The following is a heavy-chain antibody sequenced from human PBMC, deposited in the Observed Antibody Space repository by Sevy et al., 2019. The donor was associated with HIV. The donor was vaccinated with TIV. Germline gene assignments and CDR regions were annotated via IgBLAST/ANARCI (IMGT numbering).Heavy chain of an antibody. J-gene: IGHJ3*02. V-gene: IGHV4-59*01. CDR2: IYYSGST. CDR1: GGSISSYY. Sequence: SETLSLTCTVSGGSISSYYWSWIRQPPGKGLEWIGYIYYSGSTNYNPPLKSRVTISVDTSKNQFSLKLSSVTAADTAVYYCARGQRWLQGRAFDIWGQGTMVTVSS. CDR3: ARGQRWLQGRAFDI. D-gene: IGHD5-12*01.